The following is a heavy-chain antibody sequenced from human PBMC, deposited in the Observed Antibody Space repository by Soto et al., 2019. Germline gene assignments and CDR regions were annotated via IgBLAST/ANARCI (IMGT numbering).Heavy chain of an antibody. J-gene: IGHJ4*02. V-gene: IGHV3-21*01. CDR3: ARGDILTGDY. CDR2: ISSGSNSI. Sequence: WSLRLSCAASGFILSSYSMNWVRQAPGKGLEWVSSISSGSNSIYYADSVKGRFTISRDNAKNSLYLQMNSLRVEDTAVYYCARGDILTGDYWGQGALVTVSS. CDR1: GFILSSYS. D-gene: IGHD3-9*01.